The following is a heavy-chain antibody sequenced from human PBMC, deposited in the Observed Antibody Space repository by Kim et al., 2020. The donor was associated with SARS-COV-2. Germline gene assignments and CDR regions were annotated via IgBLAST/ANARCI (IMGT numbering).Heavy chain of an antibody. J-gene: IGHJ4*02. CDR3: ARFYDFWSGYFFDY. D-gene: IGHD3-3*01. Sequence: AQKCQGRVTMTRNTSISTAYMELSSLRSEDTAVYYCARFYDFWSGYFFDYWGQGTLVTVSS. V-gene: IGHV1-8*01.